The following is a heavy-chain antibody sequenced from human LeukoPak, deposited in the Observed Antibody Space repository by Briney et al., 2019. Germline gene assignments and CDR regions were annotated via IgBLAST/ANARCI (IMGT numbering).Heavy chain of an antibody. V-gene: IGHV4-59*01. Sequence: SETLSLTCTVSSGSISSYYWSWIRQPPGKGLEWIGYIYYSGSTNYNPSLKSRVTISVDTSKNQFSLKLSPVTAADTAVYYCARASVSWYGGYYIDYWGQGTLVTVSS. D-gene: IGHD3-3*01. CDR1: SGSISSYY. CDR2: IYYSGST. J-gene: IGHJ4*02. CDR3: ARASVSWYGGYYIDY.